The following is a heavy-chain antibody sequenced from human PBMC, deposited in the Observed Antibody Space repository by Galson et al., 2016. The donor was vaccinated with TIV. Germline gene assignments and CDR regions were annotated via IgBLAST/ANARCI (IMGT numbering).Heavy chain of an antibody. D-gene: IGHD3-3*02. V-gene: IGHV3-33*08. CDR2: IWYDGSTK. J-gene: IGHJ6*02. Sequence: SLRLSCATSGFTFGGYGLHWVRQAPGKGLEWVAIIWYDGSTKFYGDSVTGRFTISRDTSTKTLYLQMNNLRVKDTGVYYCAREAFSTHNSYGFDVWGPGTPVTVSS. CDR1: GFTFGGYG. CDR3: AREAFSTHNSYGFDV.